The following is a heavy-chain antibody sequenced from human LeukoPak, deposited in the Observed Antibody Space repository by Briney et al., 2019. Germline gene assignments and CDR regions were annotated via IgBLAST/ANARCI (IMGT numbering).Heavy chain of an antibody. CDR3: ATTRYRVGAHLDY. CDR2: INPNSGGT. CDR1: GYTFTGYY. V-gene: IGHV1-2*02. J-gene: IGHJ4*02. Sequence: ASVKVSCKASGYTFTGYYMHWVRQAPGQGLEWMGWINPNSGGTNYAQKFQGRVTMTRDTSTSTVYMELSSLRSDDTAVYYCATTRYRVGAHLDYWGQGTLVTVSS. D-gene: IGHD1-26*01.